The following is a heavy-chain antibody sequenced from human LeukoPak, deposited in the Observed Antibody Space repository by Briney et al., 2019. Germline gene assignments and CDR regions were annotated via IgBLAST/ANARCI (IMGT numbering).Heavy chain of an antibody. CDR2: INHSGST. CDR1: GGSFSGYC. Sequence: SETLSLTCAVYGGSFSGYCWSWIRQPPGKGLEWIGEINHSGSTNYNPSLKSRVTISVDTSKNQFSLKLSSVTAADTAVYYCARSRGVIDYWGQGTLVTVSS. V-gene: IGHV4-34*01. J-gene: IGHJ4*02. CDR3: ARSRGVIDY. D-gene: IGHD3-10*01.